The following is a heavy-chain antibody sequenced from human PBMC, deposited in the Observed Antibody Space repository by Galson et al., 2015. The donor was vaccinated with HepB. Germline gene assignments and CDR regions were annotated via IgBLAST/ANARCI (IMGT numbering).Heavy chain of an antibody. CDR2: IYYSGST. CDR3: ARQRRDGRYYYYYYMDV. J-gene: IGHJ6*03. V-gene: IGHV4-39*01. CDR1: GGSISTSSYY. Sequence: SETLSLTCTVSGGSISTSSYYWGWIRQPPGKGLEWIGSIYYSGSTYYNPSLKSRVTISVDTSKNQFSLKLSSVTAADTAVYYCARQRRDGRYYYYYYMDVWGKGTTVTVSS. D-gene: IGHD5-24*01.